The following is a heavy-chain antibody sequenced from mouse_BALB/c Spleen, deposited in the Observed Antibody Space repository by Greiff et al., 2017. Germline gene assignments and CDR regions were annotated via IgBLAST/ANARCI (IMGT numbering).Heavy chain of an antibody. Sequence: QVQLKQSGAELAKPGASVKMSCKASGYTFTSYWMHWVKQRPGQGLEWIGYINPSTGYTEYNQKFKDKATLTADKSSSTAYMQLSSLTSEDSAVYYCARYSYGSSYEMDYWGQGTSVTVSS. J-gene: IGHJ4*01. CDR3: ARYSYGSSYEMDY. CDR2: INPSTGYT. CDR1: GYTFTSYW. D-gene: IGHD1-1*01. V-gene: IGHV1-7*01.